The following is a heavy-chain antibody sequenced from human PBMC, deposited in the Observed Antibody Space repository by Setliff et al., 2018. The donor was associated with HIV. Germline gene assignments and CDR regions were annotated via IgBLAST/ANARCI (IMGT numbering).Heavy chain of an antibody. Sequence: ASVKVSCKASGYNFTIFGITWVRQAPGQGLEWMGWISAYNGNTNYAQKLQGRITLTIDTVTTTAYMDLRSLTSDDTAMYYCAKDDFTGAYPSVALDIWGQGTMVTVSS. J-gene: IGHJ3*02. D-gene: IGHD1-26*01. CDR2: ISAYNGNT. CDR3: AKDDFTGAYPSVALDI. V-gene: IGHV1-18*01. CDR1: GYNFTIFG.